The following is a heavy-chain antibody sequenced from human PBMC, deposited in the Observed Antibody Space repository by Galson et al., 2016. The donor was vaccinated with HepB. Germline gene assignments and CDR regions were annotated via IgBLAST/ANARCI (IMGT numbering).Heavy chain of an antibody. CDR2: IYPGDSTS. CDR1: GYSFGGWW. V-gene: IGHV5-51*03. Sequence: QSGAEVKKPGESLKISCKGSGYSFGGWWIAWVRQMPGRGLEWMGSIYPGDSTSTYSPSFQGQVSFSADKSINTVYLKWRSLKASDTAMYYCARRGEGYNEYYGLDVWGQGTTVIVSS. D-gene: IGHD5-24*01. CDR3: ARRGEGYNEYYGLDV. J-gene: IGHJ6*02.